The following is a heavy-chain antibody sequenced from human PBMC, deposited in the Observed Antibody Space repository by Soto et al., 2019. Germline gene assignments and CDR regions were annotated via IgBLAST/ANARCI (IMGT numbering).Heavy chain of an antibody. CDR3: ARDNGYSYGYFDY. J-gene: IGHJ4*02. Sequence: SETLSLTCAVSGGSISSGGYCWSWIRQPPGKGLEWIGYIYHSGSTYYNPSLKSRATISVDTSKNQFSLRLSSVTAADTAVYYCARDNGYSYGYFDYWGQGTLVTVSS. D-gene: IGHD5-18*01. V-gene: IGHV4-30-2*01. CDR1: GGSISSGGYC. CDR2: IYHSGST.